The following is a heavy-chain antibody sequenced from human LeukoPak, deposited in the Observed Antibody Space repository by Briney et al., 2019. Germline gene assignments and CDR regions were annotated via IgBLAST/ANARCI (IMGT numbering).Heavy chain of an antibody. V-gene: IGHV3-23*01. J-gene: IGHJ4*02. D-gene: IGHD1-26*01. CDR3: AKVWVDDDY. CDR2: ISGSGGST. CDR1: GFTFSSYW. Sequence: PTGGSLRLSCAASGFTFSSYWMHWVRQAPGKGLEWVSAISGSGGSTYYADSVKGRFTISRDNSKNTLYLQMNSLRAEDTAVYYCAKVWVDDDYWGQGTLVTVSS.